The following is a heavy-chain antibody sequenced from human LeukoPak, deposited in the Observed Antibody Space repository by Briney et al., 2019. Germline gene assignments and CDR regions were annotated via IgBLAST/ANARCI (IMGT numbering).Heavy chain of an antibody. Sequence: SETLSLTCTVSGGSISSGSYYWSWIRQPAGKGLEWIGRIYTSGSTNYNPSLKSRVTISVDTSKNQFSLKLSSVTAADTAVYYCARLNKPGWFDPWGQGTLVTVSS. CDR3: ARLNKPGWFDP. J-gene: IGHJ5*02. V-gene: IGHV4-61*02. CDR2: IYTSGST. CDR1: GGSISSGSYY. D-gene: IGHD1-14*01.